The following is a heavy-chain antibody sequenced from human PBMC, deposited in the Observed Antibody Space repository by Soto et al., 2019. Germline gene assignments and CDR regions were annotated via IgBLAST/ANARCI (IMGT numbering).Heavy chain of an antibody. D-gene: IGHD3-22*01. CDR1: GYIFAHYF. CDR2: VDPTGSRT. Sequence: SWKVSCKASGYIFAHYFIHWVRQAPGQGLEWLAIVDPTGSRTSHAHKFQGRVTLTRDASTGTVYLELNRLPSEDTALYSRAREPTMMVTGFDNWG. V-gene: IGHV1-46*01. CDR3: AREPTMMVTGFDN. J-gene: IGHJ4*01.